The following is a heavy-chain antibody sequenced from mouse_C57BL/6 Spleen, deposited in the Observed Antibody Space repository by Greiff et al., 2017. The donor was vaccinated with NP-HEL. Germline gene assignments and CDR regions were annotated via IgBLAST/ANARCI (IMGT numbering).Heavy chain of an antibody. CDR3: ARGHDGYPAWFAY. D-gene: IGHD2-3*01. J-gene: IGHJ3*01. Sequence: DVMLVESGGGLVKPGGSLKLSCAASGFTFSSYAMSWVRQTPEKRLEWVATISDGGSYTYYPDNVKGRFTISRDNAKNNLYLQMSHLKSEDTAMYYCARGHDGYPAWFAYWGQGTLVTVSA. V-gene: IGHV5-4*03. CDR2: ISDGGSYT. CDR1: GFTFSSYA.